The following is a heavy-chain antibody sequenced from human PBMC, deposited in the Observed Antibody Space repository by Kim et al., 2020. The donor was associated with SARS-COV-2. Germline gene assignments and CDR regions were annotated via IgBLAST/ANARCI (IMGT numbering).Heavy chain of an antibody. D-gene: IGHD3-16*01. V-gene: IGHV3-23*01. Sequence: YSADSVKGRFTNSRDNSKNTLYLQMNSLRAEDTAVYYCAKGGVTLWDFDYWGQGTLVTVSS. J-gene: IGHJ4*02. CDR3: AKGGVTLWDFDY.